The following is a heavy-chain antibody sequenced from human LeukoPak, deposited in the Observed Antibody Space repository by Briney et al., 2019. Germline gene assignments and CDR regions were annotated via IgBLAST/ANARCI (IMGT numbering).Heavy chain of an antibody. V-gene: IGHV1-46*01. CDR2: INPSGGNT. Sequence: ASVKVSCKASGYTFTSCYMHWVRQAPGQGLEWMGIINPSGGNTSYAQKFQGRVTMTRDMSTSTVYMELSSLRSEDTAVYYCARDGAGYSSSWYAYYYYMDVWGQGTLVTVSS. CDR3: ARDGAGYSSSWYAYYYYMDV. CDR1: GYTFTSCY. D-gene: IGHD6-13*01. J-gene: IGHJ6*03.